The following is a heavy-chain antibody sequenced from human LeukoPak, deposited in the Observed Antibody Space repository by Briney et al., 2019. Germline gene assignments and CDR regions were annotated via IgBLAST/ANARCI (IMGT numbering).Heavy chain of an antibody. CDR2: INPNRGGT. Sequence: ASVKVSCKASGYTFTGYYMHWVRQAPGQGLEWMGRINPNRGGTNYAQKFQGRVNMTRDTSISTAYMELSRLRSDDTAVYYCARAHPGGHSDYWGQGTLVTVSS. D-gene: IGHD4-23*01. V-gene: IGHV1-2*06. CDR1: GYTFTGYY. J-gene: IGHJ4*02. CDR3: ARAHPGGHSDY.